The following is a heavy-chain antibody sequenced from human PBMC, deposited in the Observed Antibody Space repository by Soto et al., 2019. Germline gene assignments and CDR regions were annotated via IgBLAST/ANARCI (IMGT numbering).Heavy chain of an antibody. V-gene: IGHV4-59*08. J-gene: IGHJ4*02. CDR2: IYYTGST. D-gene: IGHD6-13*01. Sequence: PSETLSLTCTISGGSISPYYWSWIRQPSGKEMEWIGYIYYTGSTKYNPSLKSRGTISIGTSQNHFSLRLSSVSDAETAMYYCARHHVRGRTIAGAAEFWGQGTLVTVSS. CDR3: ARHHVRGRTIAGAAEF. CDR1: GGSISPYY.